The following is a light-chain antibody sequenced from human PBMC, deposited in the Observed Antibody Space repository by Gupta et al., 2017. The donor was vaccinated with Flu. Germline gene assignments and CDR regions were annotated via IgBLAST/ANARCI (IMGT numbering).Light chain of an antibody. CDR2: SAS. V-gene: IGKV1-39*01. Sequence: DLQMTQSPSSLSASVGDRVNITCRASQSISSYLNWYQQKPGKAPKLLIYSASSLQSGVPSSFSGSGSGTDFTLTIGSLQPEDFATYYCQQSYSTPSTFGGGTKVEIK. J-gene: IGKJ4*01. CDR1: QSISSY. CDR3: QQSYSTPST.